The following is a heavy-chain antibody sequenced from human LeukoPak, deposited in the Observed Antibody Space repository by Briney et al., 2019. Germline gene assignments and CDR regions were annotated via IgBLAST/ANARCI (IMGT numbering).Heavy chain of an antibody. V-gene: IGHV3-21*04. D-gene: IGHD1-26*01. CDR2: FGSDLSFR. CDR3: AKDISGAALGVVDY. Sequence: PGRSLRLSCAASGFTFSHYSMNWVRQAPGKGLEWVASFGSDLSFRSVADSLKGRFTISRDNAKNSLYLQMNSLRAEDMALYYCAKDISGAALGVVDYWGQGTLVTVSS. J-gene: IGHJ4*02. CDR1: GFTFSHYS.